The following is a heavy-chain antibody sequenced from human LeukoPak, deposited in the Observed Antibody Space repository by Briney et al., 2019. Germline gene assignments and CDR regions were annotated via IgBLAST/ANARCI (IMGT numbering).Heavy chain of an antibody. CDR1: GGSISSYY. J-gene: IGHJ4*02. Sequence: SETLSLTCTVSGGSISSYYWSWIRQPPGKGLEWIGYIYYSGSTNYNPSLKSRVTISLDTSKNQFSLNLSSVTAADTAVYYCARRRYSSTPGNFDYWGQGTLVTVSS. CDR2: IYYSGST. V-gene: IGHV4-59*12. CDR3: ARRRYSSTPGNFDY. D-gene: IGHD1-14*01.